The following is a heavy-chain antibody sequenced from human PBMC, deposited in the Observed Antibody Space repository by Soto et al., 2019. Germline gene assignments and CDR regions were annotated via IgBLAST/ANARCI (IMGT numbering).Heavy chain of an antibody. CDR3: ARDPSSEMRGYYGFDV. J-gene: IGHJ6*02. CDR1: ISTFRSNG. V-gene: IGHV3-30-3*01. D-gene: IGHD3-10*01. Sequence: QVQLVESGGGVVQPGRSLRLSCAGSISTFRSNGIHWVRQAPGKGLEGVAVVSYDGVNKDYADSVKGRFTISRDNSKSTVHLQMNSLRAEDTAVYHCARDPSSEMRGYYGFDVWGQGTSVTVSS. CDR2: VSYDGVNK.